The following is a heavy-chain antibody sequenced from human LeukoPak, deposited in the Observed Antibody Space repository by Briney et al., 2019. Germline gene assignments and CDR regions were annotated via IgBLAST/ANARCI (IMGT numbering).Heavy chain of an antibody. D-gene: IGHD3-3*01. V-gene: IGHV3-11*04. CDR2: ISSSGSTI. CDR1: GFTFSDYY. J-gene: IGHJ6*02. CDR3: ARSDYDFWSGYGNGMDV. Sequence: GGSLRLSCAASGFTFSDYYMSWIRQAPGKGLEWVPYISSSGSTIYYADSVKGRFTISRDNAKNSLYLQMNSLRDEDTAVYYCARSDYDFWSGYGNGMDVWGQGTTVTVSS.